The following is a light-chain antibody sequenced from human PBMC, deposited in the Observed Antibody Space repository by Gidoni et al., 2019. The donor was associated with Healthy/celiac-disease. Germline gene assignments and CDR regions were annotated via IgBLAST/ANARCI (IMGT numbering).Light chain of an antibody. CDR2: DAS. Sequence: DIKRTQSPSSLSASVGDRVTITCQASQDISNYLNWYQQKPGKAPKLLIYDASNLETGVPSRFSGSGSGTDFTFTISSLQPEDIATYYCQQYDNLPLTFGRGTKVEIK. J-gene: IGKJ4*01. CDR3: QQYDNLPLT. V-gene: IGKV1-33*01. CDR1: QDISNY.